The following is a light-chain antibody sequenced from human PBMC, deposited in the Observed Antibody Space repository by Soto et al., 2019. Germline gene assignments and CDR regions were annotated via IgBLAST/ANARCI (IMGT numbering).Light chain of an antibody. V-gene: IGKV3-15*01. CDR1: QGIKDY. CDR3: QQYNTWPRT. J-gene: IGKJ1*01. Sequence: EIVMTQSPATLSVSPGERATLSCRAGQGIKDYLACFQQKPGHAPRLLIYGASTRATAIPARFSGSGSGTEFTLSISSLQSEDFAVYYCQQYNTWPRTFGQGTKVDI. CDR2: GAS.